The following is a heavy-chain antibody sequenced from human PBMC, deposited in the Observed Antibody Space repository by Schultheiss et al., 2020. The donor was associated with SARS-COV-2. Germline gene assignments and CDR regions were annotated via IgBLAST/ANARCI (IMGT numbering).Heavy chain of an antibody. Sequence: GGSLRLSCTASGFTFGDYAMSWVRQAPGKGLEWVSYISSSGSTIYYADSVKGRFTISRDNAKNSLYLQMNSLRDEDTAVYYCARDGDSSWARGYYYYYYGMDVWGQGTTVTVSS. D-gene: IGHD2-21*02. CDR2: ISSSGSTI. CDR3: ARDGDSSWARGYYYYYYGMDV. J-gene: IGHJ6*02. CDR1: GFTFGDYA. V-gene: IGHV3-48*03.